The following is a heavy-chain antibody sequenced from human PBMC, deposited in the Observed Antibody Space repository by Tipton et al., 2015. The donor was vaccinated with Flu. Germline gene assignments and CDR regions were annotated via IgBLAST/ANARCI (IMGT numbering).Heavy chain of an antibody. J-gene: IGHJ4*02. CDR3: ARLSYYDVDLKNFYFED. D-gene: IGHD3-10*02. CDR2: IYYSGRT. V-gene: IGHV4-39*01. CDR1: GGCISSSSYN. Sequence: TLSLTCTDSGGCISSSSYNWGWIRQPPGKGLEWIGSIYYSGRTYYNPSLKSRVTMSVDTSKNQFSLKLNSVTAADTAVYYCARLSYYDVDLKNFYFEDWGQGTLVTVSS.